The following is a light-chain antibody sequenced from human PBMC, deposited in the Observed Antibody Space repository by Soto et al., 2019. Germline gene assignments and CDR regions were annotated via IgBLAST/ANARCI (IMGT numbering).Light chain of an antibody. J-gene: IGKJ5*01. CDR3: QQRSCWIT. Sequence: IVLTQSPATLSLWPGETAILSCRASQRVSSLLSWYQQKPGQAPRLLIYDASTRAPGVPARFRGSGSGTDFTITISSQEPEDFALYYCQQRSCWITFGLGTRLEIE. V-gene: IGKV3-11*01. CDR1: QRVSSL. CDR2: DAS.